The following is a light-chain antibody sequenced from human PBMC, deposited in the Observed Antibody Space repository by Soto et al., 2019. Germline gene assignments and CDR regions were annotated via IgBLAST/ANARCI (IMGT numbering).Light chain of an antibody. CDR3: QQYGSSRT. V-gene: IGKV3-20*01. J-gene: IGKJ4*01. CDR1: QSVSSRH. Sequence: DIVLTQSPGTLSLSPGEIATLSCRASQSVSSRHLAWYQQKPGQAPRLLIYGASSRATGTPDRFSGSGSGTDFTLTISRLQPEDFAVYYCQQYGSSRTFGGGTKVEIK. CDR2: GAS.